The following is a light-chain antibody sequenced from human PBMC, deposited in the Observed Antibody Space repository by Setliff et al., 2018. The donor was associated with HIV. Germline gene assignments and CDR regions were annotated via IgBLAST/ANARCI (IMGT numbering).Light chain of an antibody. CDR3: SSYTSSSTLPYV. Sequence: SALTQPASVSGSPGQSITISCTGTSDDVGGYNYVSWYQQHPGKAPKLMIYDVSNRPSGVSNRFSGSKSGNTASLTISGLQAEDEADYYCSSYTSSSTLPYVFGTGTKVTVL. CDR2: DVS. CDR1: SDDVGGYNY. J-gene: IGLJ1*01. V-gene: IGLV2-14*03.